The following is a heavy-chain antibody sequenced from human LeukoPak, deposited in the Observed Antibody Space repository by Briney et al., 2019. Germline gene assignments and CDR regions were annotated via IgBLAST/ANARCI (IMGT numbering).Heavy chain of an antibody. CDR3: ARGDVRGVLPDVRRY. CDR2: IYYDGST. J-gene: IGHJ4*02. V-gene: IGHV4-39*07. Sequence: PSETLSLTCPVSGGSISSSNYYWGWIRQPPGKGLEWLGSIYYDGSTYYNPSLKSRVAISVDTSKNQFSLKLTSVTAADTAVYYCARGDVRGVLPDVRRYWGQGTLVTVSS. D-gene: IGHD3-10*01. CDR1: GGSISSSNYY.